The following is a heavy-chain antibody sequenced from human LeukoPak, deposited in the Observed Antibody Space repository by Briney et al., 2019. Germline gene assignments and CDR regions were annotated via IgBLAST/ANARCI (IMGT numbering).Heavy chain of an antibody. CDR1: GGSITSYY. CDR2: THTSGST. D-gene: IGHD3-10*01. V-gene: IGHV4-4*07. J-gene: IGHJ4*02. Sequence: SETPSLTCTFSGGSITSYYRSWIRQPAGKGLEWIGRTHTSGSTNYNPSLKSRVTMSVDTSKNQFSLKLSSVTAADTAVYYCARDMYYYGSGSYRFDYWGQGTLVTVSS. CDR3: ARDMYYYGSGSYRFDY.